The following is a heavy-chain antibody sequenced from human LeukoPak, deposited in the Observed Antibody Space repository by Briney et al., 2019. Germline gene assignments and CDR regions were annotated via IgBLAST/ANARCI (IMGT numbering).Heavy chain of an antibody. CDR3: TTGLRAADTN. D-gene: IGHD6-13*01. Sequence: PGGSLRLSCAASGFTFSGSAMHWVRQASGKGLEWVGRIRSKANSYATAYAASVKGRFTISRDDSKNTLHLQMNSLKTEDTAVYYCTTGLRAADTNWGLGTLVTVS. J-gene: IGHJ4*02. CDR1: GFTFSGSA. V-gene: IGHV3-73*01. CDR2: IRSKANSYAT.